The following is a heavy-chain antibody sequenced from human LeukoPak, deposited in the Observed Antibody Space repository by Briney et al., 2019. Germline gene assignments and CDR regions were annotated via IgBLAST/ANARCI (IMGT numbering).Heavy chain of an antibody. Sequence: GGSLRLSCAASGFTFSSYTMKWVRQAPGKGLEWVSSISSRSSYIYYADSVKGRFTISRDNAESSLYLQMNSLRAEDTAVYYCARNTWFGEGIDAFDIWGQGTMVTVS. CDR1: GFTFSSYT. D-gene: IGHD3-10*01. V-gene: IGHV3-21*01. CDR2: ISSRSSYI. CDR3: ARNTWFGEGIDAFDI. J-gene: IGHJ3*02.